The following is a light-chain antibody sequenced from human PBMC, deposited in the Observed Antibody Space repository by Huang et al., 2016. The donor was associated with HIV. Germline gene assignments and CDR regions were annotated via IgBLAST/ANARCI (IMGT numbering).Light chain of an antibody. J-gene: IGKJ2*01. V-gene: IGKV2-28*01. CDR3: MQALHTPYT. CDR1: RSLLHSNGYNY. CDR2: LGS. Sequence: IVMIQSPLSLPVTPGGPASISCTSSRSLLHSNGYNYLAGYLQKPGQSPQLLIFLGSNRAAGVPDRFSGSGSGTYFSLKISRVEAEDVGVYYCMQALHTPYTFGQGTKLEIK.